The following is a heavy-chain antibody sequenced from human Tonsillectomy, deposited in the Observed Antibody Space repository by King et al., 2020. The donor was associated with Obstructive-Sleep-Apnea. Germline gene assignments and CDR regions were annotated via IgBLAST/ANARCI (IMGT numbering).Heavy chain of an antibody. J-gene: IGHJ4*02. Sequence: QVQLVESGGGVVQPGGSLRLSCAASGFIFSDYGMHWVRQAPGKGLEWVALIWYDGGNKYYADSVKGRFTISRDNSKNTLYLQMNSLRVEDTAVYYCAKVDYGSMTVCGYWGQGTLVTVSS. CDR2: IWYDGGNK. V-gene: IGHV3-30*02. CDR3: AKVDYGSMTVCGY. CDR1: GFIFSDYG. D-gene: IGHD3-10*01.